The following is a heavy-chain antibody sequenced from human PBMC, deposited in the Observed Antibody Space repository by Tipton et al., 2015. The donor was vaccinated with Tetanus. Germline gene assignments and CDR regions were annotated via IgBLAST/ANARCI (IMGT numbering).Heavy chain of an antibody. CDR1: GASISSYY. CDR2: VYTSGST. Sequence: TLSLTCTVSGASISSYYWSWIRQPAGKGLEWIGRVYTSGSTNYNPSLKSRVTISVDTSKNQFSLKLSSVTAADTAVYYCARVYYGSGSYYFDYWGQGTLVTVSS. V-gene: IGHV4-4*07. J-gene: IGHJ4*02. CDR3: ARVYYGSGSYYFDY. D-gene: IGHD3-10*01.